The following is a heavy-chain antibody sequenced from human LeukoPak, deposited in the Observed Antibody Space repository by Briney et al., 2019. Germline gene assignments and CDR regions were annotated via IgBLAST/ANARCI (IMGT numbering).Heavy chain of an antibody. CDR1: GGSFSGYY. CDR3: AGAHYYGSGSYPYYFDY. V-gene: IGHV4-34*01. D-gene: IGHD3-10*01. J-gene: IGHJ4*02. Sequence: SETLSLTCAVYGGSFSGYYWSWIRQPPGKGLEWIGEINHSGSTNYNPSLKSRVTTSVDTSKNQFSLKLSSVTAADTAVYYCAGAHYYGSGSYPYYFDYWGQGTLVTVSS. CDR2: INHSGST.